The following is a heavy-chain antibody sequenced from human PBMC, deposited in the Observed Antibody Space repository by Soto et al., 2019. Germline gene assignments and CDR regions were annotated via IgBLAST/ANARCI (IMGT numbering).Heavy chain of an antibody. J-gene: IGHJ4*02. V-gene: IGHV3-30*18. CDR2: ISYDGSNK. Sequence: QVQLVESGGGVVQPGRSLRLSCAASGFTFSSYGMHWVRQAPGKGLEWVAVISYDGSNKYYADSVKGRFTISRDNSKNTLYLQMNSLRAEDTAVYYCAKDNQYYFDYWGQGTLVTVSS. CDR1: GFTFSSYG. CDR3: AKDNQYYFDY. D-gene: IGHD2-2*01.